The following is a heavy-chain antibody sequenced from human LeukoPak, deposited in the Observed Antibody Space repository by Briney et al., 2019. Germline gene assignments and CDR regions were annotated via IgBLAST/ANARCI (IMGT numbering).Heavy chain of an antibody. D-gene: IGHD3-22*01. V-gene: IGHV1-46*01. CDR2: INPSGGST. J-gene: IGHJ5*02. CDR1: GYTFTSYY. CDR3: ARADSGGDSSGYKWFHP. Sequence: GASVKVSCKASGYTFTSYYMHWVRQAPGQGLEWMGIINPSGGSTSYAQKFQGRVTMTRDTSTSTVYMGLSSLRSEDTAVYYCARADSGGDSSGYKWFHPWGQGTLVTVSS.